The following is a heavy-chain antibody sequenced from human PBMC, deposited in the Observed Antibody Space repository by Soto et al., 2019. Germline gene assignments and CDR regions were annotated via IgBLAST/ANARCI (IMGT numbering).Heavy chain of an antibody. CDR1: GYTFSDYR. CDR3: ARENWHFDY. J-gene: IGHJ4*02. V-gene: IGHV1-2*02. CDR2: VSPISGDT. Sequence: QVQLAQSGAEVKKPGASVKVSCKTSGYTFSDYRMHWVRQAPGQGLEWMGWVSPISGDTNYAQEFQGRVTMTSDPSIKTVYMELNSLTSDDTSMFYCARENWHFDYWGQGTLITVSS.